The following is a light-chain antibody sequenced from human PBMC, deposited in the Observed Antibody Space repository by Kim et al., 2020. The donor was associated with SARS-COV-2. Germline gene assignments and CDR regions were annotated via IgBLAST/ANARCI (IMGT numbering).Light chain of an antibody. Sequence: SPGQRATLSCRASQSFTSSYIAWFQQKPGQAPRLRIYGATTRATGIPDRFSGSGSRTDFTLTISRLEPEDFGVYYCQQYGLSPRTFGQGTKVEIK. CDR3: QQYGLSPRT. CDR2: GAT. CDR1: QSFTSSY. V-gene: IGKV3-20*01. J-gene: IGKJ1*01.